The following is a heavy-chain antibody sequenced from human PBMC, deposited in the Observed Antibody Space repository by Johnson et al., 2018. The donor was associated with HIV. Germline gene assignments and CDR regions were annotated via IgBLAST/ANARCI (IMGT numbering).Heavy chain of an antibody. CDR1: GFTFSSYG. CDR3: ARAHLLFPKNAFDI. CDR2: IWYDGSNK. D-gene: IGHD3-10*02. Sequence: VQLVESGGGVVQPGRSLRLSCAASGFTFSSYGMHWVRQAPGKGLEWVAVIWYDGSNKYYADSVKGRFTISRDNSKNTLYLQMRSLRAEDTAFYYCARAHLLFPKNAFDIWGQGTMVTVSS. V-gene: IGHV3-33*01. J-gene: IGHJ3*02.